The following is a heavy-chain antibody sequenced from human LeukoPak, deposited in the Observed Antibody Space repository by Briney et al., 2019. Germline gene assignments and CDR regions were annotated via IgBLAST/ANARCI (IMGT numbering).Heavy chain of an antibody. CDR3: ARVTTLGARIIDY. V-gene: IGHV3-66*02. D-gene: IGHD1-26*01. CDR1: GFTVSSNY. J-gene: IGHJ4*02. CDR2: IYTGGST. Sequence: GGSLRLSCAASGFTVSSNYMSWVRRAPGKGLEWVSIIYTGGSTYYADSVKGRFTISRDSSKNTLHLQMNSLRTEDTAVYYCARVTTLGARIIDYWGQGTLVTVSS.